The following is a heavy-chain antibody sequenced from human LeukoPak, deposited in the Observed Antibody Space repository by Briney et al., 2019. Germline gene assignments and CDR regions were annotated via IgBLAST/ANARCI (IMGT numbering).Heavy chain of an antibody. CDR2: INPGGSST. CDR3: ARVLRYFDWLFDY. V-gene: IGHV3-74*01. CDR1: GFTFSSYW. J-gene: IGHJ4*02. Sequence: GGSLRLSCAASGFTFSSYWMHWVRQVPGKGLVWVSRINPGGSSTAYADSVKGRFTISRDNAKNSLYLQMNSLRAEDTAVYYCARVLRYFDWLFDYWGQGTLVTVSS. D-gene: IGHD3-9*01.